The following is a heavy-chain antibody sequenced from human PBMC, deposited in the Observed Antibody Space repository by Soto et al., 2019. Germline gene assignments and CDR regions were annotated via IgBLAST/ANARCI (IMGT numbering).Heavy chain of an antibody. CDR2: ISYDGSNK. D-gene: IGHD5-18*01. V-gene: IGHV3-30*18. J-gene: IGHJ6*02. CDR3: AKDSPITAMVLYYYYGMDV. Sequence: GGSLRLSCAASGFTFSSYGMHWVRQAPGKGLEWVAVISYDGSNKYYAYSVKGRFTISRDNSKNTLYLQMNSLRAEDTDVYYCAKDSPITAMVLYYYYGMDVWGQGTTVTVSS. CDR1: GFTFSSYG.